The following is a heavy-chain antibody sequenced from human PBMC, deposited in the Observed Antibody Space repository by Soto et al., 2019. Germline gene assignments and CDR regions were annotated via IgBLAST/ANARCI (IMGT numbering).Heavy chain of an antibody. CDR2: IYYNGNT. D-gene: IGHD2-8*01. CDR3: ARDSPTNGIDY. V-gene: IGHV4-61*01. Sequence: QVQLQESGPGLVKPSETLSLTCTVSGGSVSSGSHYWSWIRQPPGKGLEWIGYIYYNGNTNYNPSRKSRVTISVDTSKNQFALKLSSVTAADTAVYYCARDSPTNGIDYWGQGTLVTVSS. J-gene: IGHJ4*02. CDR1: GGSVSSGSHY.